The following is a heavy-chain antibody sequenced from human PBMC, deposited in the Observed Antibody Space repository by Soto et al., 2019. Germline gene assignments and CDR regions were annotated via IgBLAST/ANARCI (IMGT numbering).Heavy chain of an antibody. D-gene: IGHD3-22*01. J-gene: IGHJ6*02. CDR1: GGTFSSFD. CDR3: ARALLSHSYDSGGYDSYFHAMDV. V-gene: IGHV1-69*06. CDR2: IIPISETT. Sequence: QVQLVQSGAEVKKPGSSVKVSCKASGGTFSSFDINWVRQAPGQGLEWMGGIIPISETTNYAQIFQGRVSIVADISTSTAYMELSRLRSEDTAVYYCARALLSHSYDSGGYDSYFHAMDVWGQGTPVTVSS.